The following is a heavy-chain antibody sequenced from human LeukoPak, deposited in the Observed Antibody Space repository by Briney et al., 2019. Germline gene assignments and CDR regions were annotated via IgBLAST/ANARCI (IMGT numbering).Heavy chain of an antibody. J-gene: IGHJ4*02. Sequence: GASVKVSCKASGYTFTGYYMHWVRQAPGQGLEWMGWINPNSGGTNYTQKFQGRVTMTRDTSISTAYMELSRLRSDDTAVYYCATVAVGDGYNLDYWGQGTLVTVSS. D-gene: IGHD5-24*01. CDR3: ATVAVGDGYNLDY. CDR1: GYTFTGYY. V-gene: IGHV1-2*02. CDR2: INPNSGGT.